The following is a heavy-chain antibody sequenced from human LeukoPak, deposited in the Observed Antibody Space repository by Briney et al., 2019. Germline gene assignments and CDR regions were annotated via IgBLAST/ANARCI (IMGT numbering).Heavy chain of an antibody. Sequence: PSETLSLTCTVSGGSISIYYWSWIRQPPGKGLEWIGYIYYSGSTNYNPSLKSRVTISVDTSKNQFSLKLSSVTAADTAVYYCARTYSSSVPFDYWGQGTLVTVSS. J-gene: IGHJ4*02. CDR3: ARTYSSSVPFDY. CDR1: GGSISIYY. D-gene: IGHD6-6*01. CDR2: IYYSGST. V-gene: IGHV4-59*01.